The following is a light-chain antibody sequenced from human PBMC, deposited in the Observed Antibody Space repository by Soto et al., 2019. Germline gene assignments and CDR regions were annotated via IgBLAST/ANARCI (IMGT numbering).Light chain of an antibody. CDR2: AAS. J-gene: IGKJ1*01. CDR3: QQSYSTTWT. CDR1: QGIRTW. Sequence: DIQMTQSPSSVSASVGDRVSITCRASQGIRTWLAWYQQKPGKAPKLLIYAASSLQSGVPSRFSGSGSETDFTLTISSLQPEDFATYSCQQSYSTTWTFGQGTKVDIK. V-gene: IGKV1-12*01.